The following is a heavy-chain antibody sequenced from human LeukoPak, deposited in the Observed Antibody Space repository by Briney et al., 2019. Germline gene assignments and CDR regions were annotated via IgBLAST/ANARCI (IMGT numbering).Heavy chain of an antibody. CDR3: ARHEWGITNAFDI. CDR1: GGSFSSSDYY. Sequence: SETLSLTCTVSGGSFSSSDYYWGWIRQPPGKGLEWIGSIYYNPSLKSRVTISVDTSKKQFSLKLRSVTAADTAVYYCARHEWGITNAFDIWGQGTMVTVS. J-gene: IGHJ3*02. D-gene: IGHD1-14*01. CDR2: IY. V-gene: IGHV4-39*01.